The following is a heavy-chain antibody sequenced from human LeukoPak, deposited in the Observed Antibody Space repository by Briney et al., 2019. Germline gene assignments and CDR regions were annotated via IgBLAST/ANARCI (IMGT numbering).Heavy chain of an antibody. CDR3: ARAVGFGGVIVKLSYFDY. CDR2: IYHSGST. Sequence: SETLSLTCTVSGYSISSGYYWGWIRQPPGKGLEWIGSIYHSGSTYYNPSLKSRVTISVDTSKNQSSLKLSSVTAADTAVYYCARAVGFGGVIVKLSYFDYWGQGTLVTVSS. D-gene: IGHD3-16*02. CDR1: GYSISSGYY. J-gene: IGHJ4*02. V-gene: IGHV4-38-2*02.